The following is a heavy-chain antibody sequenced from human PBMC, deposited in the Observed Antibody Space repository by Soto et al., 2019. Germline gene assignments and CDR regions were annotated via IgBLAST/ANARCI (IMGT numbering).Heavy chain of an antibody. CDR3: ARDLPTLDY. V-gene: IGHV1-18*01. CDR2: ISAYNGNT. J-gene: IGHJ4*02. Sequence: QVQLVQSGAEVKKPGASVKVSCKASGYTFTSYGISWVRQAPGQGLEWMGWISAYNGNTNYAQKPQXXXTXXTETSTSTAYMELRSLRSDDTAVYYCARDLPTLDYWGQGTLVTVSS. CDR1: GYTFTSYG.